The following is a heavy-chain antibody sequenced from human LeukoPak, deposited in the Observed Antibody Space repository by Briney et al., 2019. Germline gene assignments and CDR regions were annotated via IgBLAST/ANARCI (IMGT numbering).Heavy chain of an antibody. V-gene: IGHV4-59*11. CDR2: IYDSGNT. D-gene: IGHD3-10*01. J-gene: IGHJ3*02. CDR1: GGSMRSHY. CDR3: AKGFGSGTYYRKGIDVFDI. Sequence: SETLSLTCTVSGGSMRSHYWSWIRQSPGKGLEWIGHIYDSGNTNYNPSLKSRVAISIDTSKNQFSLKLNTVTAADTAVYFCAKGFGSGTYYRKGIDVFDIWGQGTTVIVSA.